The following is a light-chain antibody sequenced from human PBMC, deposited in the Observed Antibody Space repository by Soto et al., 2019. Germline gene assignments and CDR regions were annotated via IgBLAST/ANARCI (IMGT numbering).Light chain of an antibody. CDR2: GAS. CDR3: QQYNNWPWT. V-gene: IGKV3-15*01. CDR1: QSVDSY. J-gene: IGKJ1*01. Sequence: EIVLTQSTASLSLSPGERATLSCRASQSVDSYLVWYQQKPGQAPRLLIYGASTRATGIPARFSGSGSGTDFTLTISSLRSEDFAVYYCQQYNNWPWTFGQGTKVDIK.